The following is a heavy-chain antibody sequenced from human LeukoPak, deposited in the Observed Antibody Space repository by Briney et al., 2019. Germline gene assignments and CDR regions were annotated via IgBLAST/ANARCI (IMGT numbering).Heavy chain of an antibody. D-gene: IGHD3-10*01. CDR2: IYYSGST. CDR3: ASLGPRISLVRGVISN. J-gene: IGHJ4*02. CDR1: GGSISSSSYY. Sequence: SETLSLTCTVSGGSISSSSYYWGWIRQPPGKGLEWIGSIYYSGSTYYNPSLKSRVTISVDTSKNQFSLMLSSVTAADSAVYYCASLGPRISLVRGVISNWGQGTLVTVSS. V-gene: IGHV4-39*01.